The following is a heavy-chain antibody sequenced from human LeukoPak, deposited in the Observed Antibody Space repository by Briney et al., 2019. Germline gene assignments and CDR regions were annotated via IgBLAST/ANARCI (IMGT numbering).Heavy chain of an antibody. D-gene: IGHD2-2*02. CDR1: GFTFSTFW. CDR3: TRAYCSSTSCYTELFDP. V-gene: IGHV3-74*01. Sequence: GGSLGLSCAASGFTFSTFWMHWVRQTPGKGLLWVSRINSDGSETTYADSVKGRFTISRDNAKNTLYLQMNGLRAEDTAVYYCTRAYCSSTSCYTELFDPWGQGTLVTVSS. CDR2: INSDGSET. J-gene: IGHJ5*02.